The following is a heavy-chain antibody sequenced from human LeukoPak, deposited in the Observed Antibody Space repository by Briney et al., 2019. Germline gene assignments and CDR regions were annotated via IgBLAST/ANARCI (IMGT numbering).Heavy chain of an antibody. J-gene: IGHJ4*02. CDR2: IDPSDSYT. D-gene: IGHD2-8*01. CDR3: SRSPQWLILDY. V-gene: IGHV5-10-1*01. Sequence: GESLKISCKGSGYSFTSYWISWGRQMPGKGLEWMGRIDPSDSYTNYSPSFQGHVTISADKSINTAYLQWTSLKASDTAMYYCSRSPQWLILDYWGQGTLVTVSS. CDR1: GYSFTSYW.